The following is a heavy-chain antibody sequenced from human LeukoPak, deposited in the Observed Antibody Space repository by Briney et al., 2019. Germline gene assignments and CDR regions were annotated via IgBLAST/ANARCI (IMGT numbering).Heavy chain of an antibody. V-gene: IGHV1-18*01. CDR2: ISAYNGNT. Sequence: ASVKVSCKASGYTFTSYGISWVRQAPGQGLEWMGWISAYNGNTNYAQKLQGRVTMTTDTSTSTAYMELRSLRSDDTAVYYCARVHYCSSTSCYILDYWGQGTLATVSS. CDR3: ARVHYCSSTSCYILDY. D-gene: IGHD2-2*02. J-gene: IGHJ4*02. CDR1: GYTFTSYG.